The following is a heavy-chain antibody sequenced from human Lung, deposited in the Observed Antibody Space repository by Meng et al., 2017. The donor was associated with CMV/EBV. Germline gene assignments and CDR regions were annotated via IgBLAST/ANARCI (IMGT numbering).Heavy chain of an antibody. J-gene: IGHJ4*02. V-gene: IGHV4-34*01. CDR1: GGCFSGYY. Sequence: LXCAVYGGCFSGYYWTWIRQPPRKGLEWIGEIDHSGSTNYNPYLKSRVTISVDTSKSHFSLRLSSVPAADTAIYYCARGGGYCSGTSCYNDYWGQGMXVTVSS. CDR3: ARGGGYCSGTSCYNDY. D-gene: IGHD2-2*02. CDR2: IDHSGST.